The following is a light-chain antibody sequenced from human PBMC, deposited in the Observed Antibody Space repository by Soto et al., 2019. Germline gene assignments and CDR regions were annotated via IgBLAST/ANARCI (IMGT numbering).Light chain of an antibody. Sequence: QSALTQPASVSGSPGQSITISCTGTSSDVGGYNYVSWYQQHPRKAPKLMIYDVSNRPSGVSNRFSGSKSDNTASLIISGLQAEDEADYYCTSYTSSSTYVFGTGTKLTVL. V-gene: IGLV2-14*03. CDR1: SSDVGGYNY. J-gene: IGLJ1*01. CDR3: TSYTSSSTYV. CDR2: DVS.